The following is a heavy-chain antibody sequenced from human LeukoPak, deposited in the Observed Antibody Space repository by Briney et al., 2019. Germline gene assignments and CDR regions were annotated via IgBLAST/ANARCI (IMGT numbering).Heavy chain of an antibody. CDR1: GFTFSSYS. CDR2: ISGSGGST. Sequence: GGSLRLSCAASGFTFSSYSMNWVRQAPGKGLEWVSAISGSGGSTYYADSVKGRFTISRDNSKNTLYLQMNSLRAEDTAVYYCANGGYYYVFDYWGQGTLVTVSS. J-gene: IGHJ4*02. D-gene: IGHD3-22*01. CDR3: ANGGYYYVFDY. V-gene: IGHV3-23*01.